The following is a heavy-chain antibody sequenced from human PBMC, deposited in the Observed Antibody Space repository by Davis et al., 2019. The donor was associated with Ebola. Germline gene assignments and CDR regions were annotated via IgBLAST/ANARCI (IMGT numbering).Heavy chain of an antibody. V-gene: IGHV3-48*03. CDR1: GFTFSSYE. CDR3: ARVAYYDFWSGYYTGWFDP. D-gene: IGHD3-3*01. J-gene: IGHJ5*02. Sequence: GESLKISCAASGFTFSSYEMNWVRQAPGKGLEWVSYISSSGSTIYYADSVKGRFTISRDNAKNSLYLQMNSLRAEDTAVYYCARVAYYDFWSGYYTGWFDPWGQGTLVTVSS. CDR2: ISSSGSTI.